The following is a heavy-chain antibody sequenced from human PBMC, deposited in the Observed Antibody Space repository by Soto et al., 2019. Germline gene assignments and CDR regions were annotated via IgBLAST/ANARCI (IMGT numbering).Heavy chain of an antibody. Sequence: SETLSLTCTVSGGSISSYYWSWIRQPPGKGLEWIGYIYYSGSTNYNPPLKSRVTMSVDTSKNQFSLNLRSVTAADTAVYYCAREDGYNYRFDYWGQGTLVTVSS. CDR2: IYYSGST. D-gene: IGHD1-1*01. CDR1: GGSISSYY. J-gene: IGHJ4*02. V-gene: IGHV4-59*01. CDR3: AREDGYNYRFDY.